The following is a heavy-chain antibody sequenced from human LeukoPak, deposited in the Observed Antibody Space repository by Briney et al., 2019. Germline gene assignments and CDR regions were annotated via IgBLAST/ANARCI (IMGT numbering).Heavy chain of an antibody. Sequence: PGGSLRLSCAASGFTFSSYGMHWVRQAPGKGLEWVAVISYDGSNKYYADSVKGRFTISRDNSKNTLYLQMNSLRAEDTAVYYCAKSQWVDLWFGEPFAVTEGFDYWGQGTLVTVSS. CDR2: ISYDGSNK. V-gene: IGHV3-30*18. CDR1: GFTFSSYG. D-gene: IGHD3-10*01. CDR3: AKSQWVDLWFGEPFAVTEGFDY. J-gene: IGHJ4*02.